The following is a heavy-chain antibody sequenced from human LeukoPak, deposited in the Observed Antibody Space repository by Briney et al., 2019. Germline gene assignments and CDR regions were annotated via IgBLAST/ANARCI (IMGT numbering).Heavy chain of an antibody. CDR2: INPNSGGT. CDR3: ARAHILTGYYKIRYFDY. CDR1: GYTFTGYY. D-gene: IGHD3-9*01. V-gene: IGHV1-2*02. J-gene: IGHJ4*02. Sequence: GASVKVSCKASGYTFTGYYMHWVRQAPGQGLEWMGWINPNSGGTNYAQKFQGRVTMTRDTSISTAYMELSRLRSDDTAVYYCARAHILTGYYKIRYFDYWGQGTLVTVSS.